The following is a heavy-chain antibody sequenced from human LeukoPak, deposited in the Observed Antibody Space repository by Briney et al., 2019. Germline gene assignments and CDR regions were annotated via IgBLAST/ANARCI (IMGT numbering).Heavy chain of an antibody. J-gene: IGHJ4*02. D-gene: IGHD5-12*01. CDR1: GFSVSSNY. V-gene: IGHV3-66*02. CDR3: ARDLGESGYAALDY. CDR2: IYSGGYT. Sequence: AGGSLRLSCAASGFSVSSNYMSWVRQAPGKGLEWVSVIYSGGYTYYADSVKGRFTISRDNSKNTLYLQMNSLRAEDTAVYYCARDLGESGYAALDYWGQGTLVTVSS.